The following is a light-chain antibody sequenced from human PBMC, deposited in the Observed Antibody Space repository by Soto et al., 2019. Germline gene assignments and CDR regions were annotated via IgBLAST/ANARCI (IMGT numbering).Light chain of an antibody. CDR2: LNSDGSH. V-gene: IGLV4-69*01. CDR3: QTWGSGIVV. Sequence: QPVLTQSPSASASLGASVKLTCTLSSGHSNYAIAWHQQQSEKGPRYLMNLNSDGSHSKGDGIPDRFSGSSSGAERYLTISSLQSEDKADYYCQTWGSGIVVFGGGTKVTVL. J-gene: IGLJ2*01. CDR1: SGHSNYA.